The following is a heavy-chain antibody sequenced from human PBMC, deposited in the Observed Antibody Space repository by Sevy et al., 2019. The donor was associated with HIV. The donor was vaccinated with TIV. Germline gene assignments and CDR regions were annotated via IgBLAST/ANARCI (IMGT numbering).Heavy chain of an antibody. D-gene: IGHD1-1*01. CDR3: ARDSTTRPRVLDY. CDR1: GGSISSYF. J-gene: IGHJ4*02. V-gene: IGHV4-59*01. CDR2: INFTGNT. Sequence: SETLSLTCSGSGGSISSYFWTWVRQSPGKGLEWIGNINFTGNTDYSPSLKSRVTLSLDTSKSQFSLTQKTVTAADTAIYFCARDSTTRPRVLDYWGQGTLVTVSS.